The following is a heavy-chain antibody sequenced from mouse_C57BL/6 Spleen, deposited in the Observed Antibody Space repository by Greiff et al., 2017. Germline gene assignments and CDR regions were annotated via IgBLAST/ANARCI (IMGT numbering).Heavy chain of an antibody. J-gene: IGHJ4*01. CDR3: ARHENGDAMDY. D-gene: IGHD1-1*02. CDR2: ISNGGGST. Sequence: EVQVVESGGGLVQPGGSLKLSCAASGFTFSDYYMYWVRQTPEKRLEWVAYISNGGGSTYYPDTVKGRFTISRDNAKNTLYLQMSRLKSEDTAMYYCARHENGDAMDYWGQGTSVTVSS. CDR1: GFTFSDYY. V-gene: IGHV5-12*01.